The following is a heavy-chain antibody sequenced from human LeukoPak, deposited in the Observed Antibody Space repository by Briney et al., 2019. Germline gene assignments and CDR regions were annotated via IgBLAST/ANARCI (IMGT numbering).Heavy chain of an antibody. CDR3: ARRKLQQQLGGGDYFGY. D-gene: IGHD6-13*01. CDR2: IYTSGST. V-gene: IGHV4-61*02. CDR1: GGSISSGSYY. J-gene: IGHJ4*02. Sequence: PSETLSLTCTVSGGSISSGSYYWSWIRQPAGKGLEWIGRIYTSGSTNYNPSLKSRVTISVDTSKNQFSLKLSSVTAADTAVYYCARRKLQQQLGGGDYFGYWGQGTLVTVSS.